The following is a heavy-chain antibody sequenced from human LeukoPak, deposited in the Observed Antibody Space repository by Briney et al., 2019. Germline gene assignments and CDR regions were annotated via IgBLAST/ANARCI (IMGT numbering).Heavy chain of an antibody. J-gene: IGHJ5*02. Sequence: SETLSLTCNVSNCSISNDYWLWVRQPPGKGLEWIAYIDYSGYTDYNPSVKSRVTMSIDTSKSQFTLHLRSVSAADTAIYYCATCAPNRYWLAPWGQGILVTVSS. V-gene: IGHV4-59*08. CDR3: ATCAPNRYWLAP. CDR2: IDYSGYT. CDR1: NCSISNDY.